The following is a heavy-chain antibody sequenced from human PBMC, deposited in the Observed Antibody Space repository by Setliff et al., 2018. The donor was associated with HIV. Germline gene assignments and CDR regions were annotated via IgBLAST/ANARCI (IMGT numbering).Heavy chain of an antibody. Sequence: GESLKISCHLSGYSFVDYMHWVRQAPGRGLEWLGVIDPFHDVLGSNANYAQKFQGRISISWDKSGNTLFMDFGPLKSDDSAIYYCVRAFDQDFHNWGQGTVVTVSS. D-gene: IGHD3-9*01. CDR2: IDPFHDVLGSNA. J-gene: IGHJ1*01. V-gene: IGHV1-46*01. CDR3: VRAFDQDFHN. CDR1: GYSFVDY.